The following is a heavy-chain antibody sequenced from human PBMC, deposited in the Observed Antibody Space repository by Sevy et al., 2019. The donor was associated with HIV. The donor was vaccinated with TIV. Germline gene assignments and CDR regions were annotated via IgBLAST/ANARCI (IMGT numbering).Heavy chain of an antibody. V-gene: IGHV3-33*01. J-gene: IGHJ4*02. CDR3: AREVATWHPGDY. CDR1: GFTFSSYG. CDR2: IWYDGSNK. D-gene: IGHD5-12*01. Sequence: GGSLRLSSAASGFTFSSYGMHWVRQAPGKGLEWVAVIWYDGSNKYYADSVKGRFTISRDNSKNTLYLQMNSLRAEDTAVYYCAREVATWHPGDYWGQGTLVTVSS.